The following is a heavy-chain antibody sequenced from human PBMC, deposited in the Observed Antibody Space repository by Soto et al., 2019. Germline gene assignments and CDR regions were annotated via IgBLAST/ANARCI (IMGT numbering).Heavy chain of an antibody. D-gene: IGHD1-1*01. CDR1: GFTFSSYA. CDR3: AKDPHNLNDPGFDY. J-gene: IGHJ4*02. Sequence: EVQLLESGGGLVQPGGSLRLSCAASGFTFSSYAMSWVRQAPGKGLEWVSLISGSGRTTFYADSVKGRFTISRDDSKNTLYLQMNSLRVEDTAVYYCAKDPHNLNDPGFDYWGQGTLVTVSS. CDR2: ISGSGRTT. V-gene: IGHV3-23*01.